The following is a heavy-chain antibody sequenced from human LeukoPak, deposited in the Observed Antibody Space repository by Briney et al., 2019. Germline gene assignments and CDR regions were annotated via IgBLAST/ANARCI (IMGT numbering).Heavy chain of an antibody. Sequence: PSETLSLTCAVYGGSFSGYYWSWIRQPPGKGLEWIGEINHSGSTNYNPSLKSRVTISVDTSKNQFSLKLSSVTAADTAVYYCAIAVEGMDFDYWGQGTLVNVSS. D-gene: IGHD6-19*01. CDR3: AIAVEGMDFDY. CDR2: INHSGST. V-gene: IGHV4-34*01. J-gene: IGHJ4*02. CDR1: GGSFSGYY.